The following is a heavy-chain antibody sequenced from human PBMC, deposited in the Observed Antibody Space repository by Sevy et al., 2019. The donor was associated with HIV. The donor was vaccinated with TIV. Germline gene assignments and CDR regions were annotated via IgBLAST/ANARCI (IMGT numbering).Heavy chain of an antibody. Sequence: GGSLRLSCAASGFTVSSNYMSWVRQAPGKGPEWVSVIYSGGSTYYADSVKGRFTISRDNSKNTLYLQMNSLRAEDTAVYYCARDTGGNRYGMVVWGQGTTVTDSS. CDR2: IYSGGST. D-gene: IGHD2-15*01. CDR1: GFTVSSNY. V-gene: IGHV3-53*01. CDR3: ARDTGGNRYGMVV. J-gene: IGHJ6*02.